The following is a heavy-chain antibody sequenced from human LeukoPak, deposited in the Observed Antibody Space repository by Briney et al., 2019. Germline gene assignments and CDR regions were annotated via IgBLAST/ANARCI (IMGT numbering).Heavy chain of an antibody. V-gene: IGHV3-23*01. D-gene: IGHD4-23*01. CDR2: IHGSDDNT. CDR3: AKDLLRWPFDY. Sequence: PGGSLRLSCAASGFTFSSNAMTWVRQAPGKGLEWVSAIHGSDDNTHYADSVKGRFTISRDKSKNTLYLQMNSLRADDTAVYYCAKDLLRWPFDYWGQGTLVTVSS. CDR1: GFTFSSNA. J-gene: IGHJ4*02.